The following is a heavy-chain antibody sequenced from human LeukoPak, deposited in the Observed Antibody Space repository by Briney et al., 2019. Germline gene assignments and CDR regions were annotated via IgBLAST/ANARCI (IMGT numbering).Heavy chain of an antibody. CDR3: AKVVVVTAIRYFDY. CDR1: GFTFSSYW. D-gene: IGHD2-21*02. J-gene: IGHJ4*02. V-gene: IGHV3-7*03. CDR2: IKQDGSEK. Sequence: GGSLRLSCAASGFTFSSYWMSWVRQAPGKGLEWVANIKQDGSEKYYVDSVKGRFTISRDNAKNSLYLQMNSLRAEDTAVYYCAKVVVVTAIRYFDYWGQGTLVTVSS.